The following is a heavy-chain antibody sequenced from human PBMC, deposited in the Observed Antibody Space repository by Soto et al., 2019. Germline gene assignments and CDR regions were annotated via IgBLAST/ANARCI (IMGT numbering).Heavy chain of an antibody. D-gene: IGHD5-18*01. J-gene: IGHJ5*02. V-gene: IGHV4-34*01. CDR2: INHSGST. CDR3: ASYVDTAMGNWFEP. CDR1: VVSFSGYY. Sequence: PSETLSLTCAFYVVSFSGYYWSCIRHPPGKGLEWIGEINHSGSTNYNPSLKSRVTISVDTSKNQFSLKLSSVTAADTAVYYCASYVDTAMGNWFEPWGQGTLVNGSS.